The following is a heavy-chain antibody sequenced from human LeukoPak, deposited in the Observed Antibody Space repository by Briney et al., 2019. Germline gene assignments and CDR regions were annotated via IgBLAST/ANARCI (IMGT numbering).Heavy chain of an antibody. CDR3: ATLDSTKSVF. J-gene: IGHJ1*01. CDR1: EFRFGRDW. D-gene: IGHD2-2*01. Sequence: GGSLRLTCVASEFRFGRDWISWVRQAPGKGLERVACIKQDGSEEYYVGSVRGRFTVSVDNGKNSLYLQMNSLRAEDTARYYCATLDSTKSVFWGRGTAVTVSS. V-gene: IGHV3-7*01. CDR2: IKQDGSEE.